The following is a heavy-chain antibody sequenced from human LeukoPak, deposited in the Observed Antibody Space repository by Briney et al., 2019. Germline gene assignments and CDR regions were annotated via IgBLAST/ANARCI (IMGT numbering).Heavy chain of an antibody. D-gene: IGHD3-22*01. CDR3: ARGGYYDSSGSEVNWFDP. V-gene: IGHV1-8*02. CDR2: MNPNSGNT. CDR1: GGTFSSYA. J-gene: IGHJ5*02. Sequence: ASVKVSCKASGGTFSSYAISWVRQAPGQGLEWMGWMNPNSGNTGYAQKFQGRVTMTRNTSISTAYMELSSLRSEDTAVYYCARGGYYDSSGSEVNWFDPWGQGTLVTVSS.